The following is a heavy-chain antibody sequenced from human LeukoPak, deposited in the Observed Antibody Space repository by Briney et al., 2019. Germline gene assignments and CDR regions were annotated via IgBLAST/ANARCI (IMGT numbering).Heavy chain of an antibody. V-gene: IGHV4-59*01. D-gene: IGHD3-22*01. J-gene: IGHJ5*02. CDR2: IYYSGST. CDR3: ARLNTYYYDSSGLGGFDP. Sequence: SETLSLTCTVSGGSISSYYWSWIRQPPGKGLEWIGYIYYSGSTNYNPSLKSRVTISVDTSKNQFSLKLSSVTAADTAVYYCARLNTYYYDSSGLGGFDPWGQGTLVTVSS. CDR1: GGSISSYY.